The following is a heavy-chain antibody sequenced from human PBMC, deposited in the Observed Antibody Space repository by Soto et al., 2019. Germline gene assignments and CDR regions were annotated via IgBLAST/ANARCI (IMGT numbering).Heavy chain of an antibody. V-gene: IGHV3-23*01. D-gene: IGHD3-9*01. CDR2: ISSSGDRT. CDR3: AKADYDILTGFYPTFDY. Sequence: GGSLRLSCAASGFRFTKYAMSWVRQAPGKGLEWVSAISSSGDRTYYAASVKGRFTISRDNSRNTLYLLMTSLGAEDTAVYFCAKADYDILTGFYPTFDYWGQGTPVTVSS. CDR1: GFRFTKYA. J-gene: IGHJ4*02.